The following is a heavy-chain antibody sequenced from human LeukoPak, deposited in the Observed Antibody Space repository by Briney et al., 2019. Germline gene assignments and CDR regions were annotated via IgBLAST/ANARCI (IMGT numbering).Heavy chain of an antibody. CDR2: IYYSGST. V-gene: IGHV4-59*01. CDR1: GGSISSYY. D-gene: IGHD6-19*01. CDR3: ARVGMRAVAGTGYFDY. Sequence: SETLSLTCTVSGGSISSYYWSWIRQPPGKGLEWIGYIYYSGSTNYNPSLKSRVTISVDTSKNQFSLKLSSVTAADTAVYYCARVGMRAVAGTGYFDYWGQGTLVTVSS. J-gene: IGHJ4*02.